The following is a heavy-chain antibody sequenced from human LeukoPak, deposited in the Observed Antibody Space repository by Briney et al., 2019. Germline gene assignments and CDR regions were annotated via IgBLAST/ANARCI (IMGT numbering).Heavy chain of an antibody. CDR2: IYSGGST. J-gene: IGHJ4*02. V-gene: IGHV3-53*05. CDR1: GLTVSSNY. Sequence: QSGGSLRLSCAASGLTVSSNYMSWVRQAPGKGLEWVSVIYSGGSTYYADSVKGRFTISRDNSKNTLYLQMNSLRAEDTAVYYASITMVRGALGYWGQGTLVTVSS. D-gene: IGHD3-10*01. CDR3: SITMVRGALGY.